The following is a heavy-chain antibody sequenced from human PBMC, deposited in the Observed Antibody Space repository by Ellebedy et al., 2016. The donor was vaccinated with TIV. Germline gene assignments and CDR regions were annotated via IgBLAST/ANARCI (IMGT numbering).Heavy chain of an antibody. J-gene: IGHJ5*02. CDR1: GASISNYY. D-gene: IGHD6-19*01. CDR2: VDTSGGT. Sequence: SETLSLXXTISGASISNYYWSRFRQPAGKGLEWIGRVDTSGGTNYNPSLKSRVTMSVDTSKNQFSLKLTSVTAADTAVYYCARRSTSGPYNWFDPWGQGTLVTVSS. CDR3: ARRSTSGPYNWFDP. V-gene: IGHV4-4*07.